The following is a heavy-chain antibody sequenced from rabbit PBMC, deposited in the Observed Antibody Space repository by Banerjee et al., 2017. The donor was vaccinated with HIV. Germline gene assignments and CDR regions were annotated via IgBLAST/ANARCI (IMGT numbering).Heavy chain of an antibody. V-gene: IGHV1S40*01. CDR3: ARDMFSGYGPFNL. CDR2: IYTSYGNT. Sequence: QSLEESGGGLVKPGGSLTLTCKASGFSFSSSCYMCWVRQAPGKGLEWIACIYTSYGNTYYASWAKGRFTISKTSSTTVTLQMTSLTAADTATYFCARDMFSGYGPFNLWGPGTLVTVS. D-gene: IGHD6-1*01. J-gene: IGHJ4*01. CDR1: GFSFSSSCY.